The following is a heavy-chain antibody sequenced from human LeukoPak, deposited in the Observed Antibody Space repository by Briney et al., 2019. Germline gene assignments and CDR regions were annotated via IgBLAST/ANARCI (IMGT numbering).Heavy chain of an antibody. J-gene: IGHJ4*02. V-gene: IGHV3-48*04. CDR3: ARVLQPDTYDILTGWGLLDY. D-gene: IGHD3-9*01. CDR1: GFTFSSYS. Sequence: GGSLRLSCAASGFTFSSYSMNWVRQAPGKGLEWVSYISSSSSTIYYADSVKGRFTISRDNAKDSLYLQMNSLRAEDTAVYYCARVLQPDTYDILTGWGLLDYWGQGTLVTVSS. CDR2: ISSSSSTI.